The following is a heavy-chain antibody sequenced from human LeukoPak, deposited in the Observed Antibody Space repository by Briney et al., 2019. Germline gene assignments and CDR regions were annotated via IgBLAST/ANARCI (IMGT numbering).Heavy chain of an antibody. CDR2: INHSGST. J-gene: IGHJ3*02. CDR1: GGSFSGYY. CDR3: ATELYSFSHPYAFDI. Sequence: SETLSITCAVYGGSFSGYYWSWIRQPPGKGLEWVGEINHSGSTNYNPSLKSRVTISVDTSKNQFSLKLSSVTAADTAVYYCATELYSFSHPYAFDIWGQGTMVTVSS. D-gene: IGHD5-18*01. V-gene: IGHV4-34*01.